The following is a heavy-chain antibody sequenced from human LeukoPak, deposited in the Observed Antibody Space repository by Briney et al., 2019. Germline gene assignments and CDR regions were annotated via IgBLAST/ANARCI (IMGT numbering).Heavy chain of an antibody. Sequence: SETLSLTCTVSGGSISSGGYYWSWIRQHPGKGLEWIGYIYYSGSTYYNPSLKSRVTISVDTSKNQFSLKLSSVTAADTAVYYCARERGSGPEIDPWGQGTLVTVSS. CDR3: ARERGSGPEIDP. J-gene: IGHJ5*02. CDR2: IYYSGST. V-gene: IGHV4-31*03. CDR1: GGSISSGGYY. D-gene: IGHD3-10*01.